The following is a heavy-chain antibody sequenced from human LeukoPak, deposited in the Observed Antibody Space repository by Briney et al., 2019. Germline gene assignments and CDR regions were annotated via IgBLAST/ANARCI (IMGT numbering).Heavy chain of an antibody. J-gene: IGHJ4*02. V-gene: IGHV3-30*04. CDR1: GFTFSSYA. Sequence: PGGSLRLSCAASGFTFSSYAMHWVRQAPGKGLEWVAVISYDGSNKYYADSVKGRFTISRDISKNTLYLQMNSLRAEDTAVYYCARVGVVRGVIITSGLDYWGQGTLVTVSS. D-gene: IGHD3-10*01. CDR2: ISYDGSNK. CDR3: ARVGVVRGVIITSGLDY.